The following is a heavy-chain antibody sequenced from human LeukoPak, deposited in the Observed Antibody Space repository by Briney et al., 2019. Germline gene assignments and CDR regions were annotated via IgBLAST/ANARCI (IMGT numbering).Heavy chain of an antibody. J-gene: IGHJ6*02. V-gene: IGHV4-30-2*01. Sequence: SETLSLTCAVSGGSISSGGYSWSWIRQPPGKGLEWIGYIYHSGSTYYNPSLKSRVTISVDRSKNQFSLKLSSVTAADTAVYYCARVSSSSFMDVWGQGTTVTVSS. D-gene: IGHD6-13*01. CDR3: ARVSSSSFMDV. CDR1: GGSISSGGYS. CDR2: IYHSGST.